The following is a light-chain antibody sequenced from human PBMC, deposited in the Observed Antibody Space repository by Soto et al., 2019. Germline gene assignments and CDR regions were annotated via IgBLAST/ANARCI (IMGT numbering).Light chain of an antibody. V-gene: IGLV2-14*03. Sequence: QSALTQPASVSGSPGQSITISCTGTSSDVGAYNFVSWYQHHPDKAPKVVIYDVANRPSGVSYRFSASKSGNTASLTISGLQAEDEADYYCMSFTSSNTYVFGPGTKVTVL. J-gene: IGLJ1*01. CDR3: MSFTSSNTYV. CDR1: SSDVGAYNF. CDR2: DVA.